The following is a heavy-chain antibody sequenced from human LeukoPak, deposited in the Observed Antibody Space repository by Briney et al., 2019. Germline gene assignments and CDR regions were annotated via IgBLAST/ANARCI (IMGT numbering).Heavy chain of an antibody. J-gene: IGHJ4*02. V-gene: IGHV3-7*01. CDR2: IKQDGSEK. Sequence: GGSLRLSCAASGFTFSNYWMSWVRQAPGKGLEWVANIKQDGSEKYYVDSVKGRFTISRDNAKNSLYLRMNSLSAEDTAVYYCARDRSSGWDDYWGQGTLVTVSS. CDR3: ARDRSSGWDDY. D-gene: IGHD6-19*01. CDR1: GFTFSNYW.